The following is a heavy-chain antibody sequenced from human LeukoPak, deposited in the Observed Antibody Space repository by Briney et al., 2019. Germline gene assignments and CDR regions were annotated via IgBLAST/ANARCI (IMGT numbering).Heavy chain of an antibody. J-gene: IGHJ4*02. V-gene: IGHV1-18*01. CDR1: GYTFTSYG. CDR3: ARDGPTRPKDPFDY. CDR2: ISAYNGNT. Sequence: ASVKVSSKASGYTFTSYGISWVRQAPGQGLEWMGWISAYNGNTNYAQKLQGRVTMTTDTSTSTAYMELRSLRSDDTAVYYCARDGPTRPKDPFDYWGQGTLVTVSS.